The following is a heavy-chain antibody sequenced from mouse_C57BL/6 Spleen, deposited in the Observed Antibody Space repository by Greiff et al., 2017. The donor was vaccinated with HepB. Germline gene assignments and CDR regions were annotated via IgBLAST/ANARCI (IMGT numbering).Heavy chain of an antibody. D-gene: IGHD1-1*01. Sequence: VQLQQPGAELVKPGASVKLSCKASGYTFTSYWMHWVKQRPGQGLEWIGMIHPKSGSTNYNEKFKSKSTLTVDKSSSTAYMQLSSLTSEYSAVYYCALITTVVATGAMDYWGQGTSVTVSS. CDR3: ALITTVVATGAMDY. J-gene: IGHJ4*01. CDR1: GYTFTSYW. V-gene: IGHV1-64*01. CDR2: IHPKSGST.